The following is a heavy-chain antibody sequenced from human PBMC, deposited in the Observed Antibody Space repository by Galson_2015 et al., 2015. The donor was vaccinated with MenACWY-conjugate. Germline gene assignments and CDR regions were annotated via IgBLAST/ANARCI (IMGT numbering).Heavy chain of an antibody. Sequence: SLRLSCAVSGFTFTRHWMHWVRQVPGKGLVWVSRINRDGTSTTYADSVKGRFTNSRDNAKNTLYLQMNSLRVEDTAMYYCVRDRGDTVAVIPADYFDYWGQGTLVTVS. J-gene: IGHJ4*02. D-gene: IGHD2-15*01. CDR2: INRDGTST. CDR3: VRDRGDTVAVIPADYFDY. V-gene: IGHV3-74*01. CDR1: GFTFTRHW.